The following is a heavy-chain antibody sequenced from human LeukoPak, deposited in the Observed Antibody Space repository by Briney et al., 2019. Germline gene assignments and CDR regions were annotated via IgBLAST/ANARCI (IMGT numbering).Heavy chain of an antibody. D-gene: IGHD5-12*01. Sequence: PGGSLRLSCAASGFTFSSYWMSWVRQAPGKGLERVANIKQDGSEKNYVDSVKGRFTISRDNAKNSLELQMNNLRDEDTAVYYCARAGGYASSWAYWGQGTLVTVSS. V-gene: IGHV3-7*01. J-gene: IGHJ4*02. CDR3: ARAGGYASSWAY. CDR1: GFTFSSYW. CDR2: IKQDGSEK.